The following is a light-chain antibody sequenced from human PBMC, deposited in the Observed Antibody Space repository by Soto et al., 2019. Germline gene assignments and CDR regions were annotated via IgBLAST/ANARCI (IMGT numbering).Light chain of an antibody. J-gene: IGKJ5*01. V-gene: IGKV3D-15*01. CDR1: QSVSRN. Sequence: IVMTQSPATLSVSPGERATLSCRASQSVSRNLAWYQQKPGQAPRLLIYDASTRATGTPARFSGSGSGTKFTLSISSLQSEDFAVYYCQQYNNWPINFGQGTRLEIK. CDR2: DAS. CDR3: QQYNNWPIN.